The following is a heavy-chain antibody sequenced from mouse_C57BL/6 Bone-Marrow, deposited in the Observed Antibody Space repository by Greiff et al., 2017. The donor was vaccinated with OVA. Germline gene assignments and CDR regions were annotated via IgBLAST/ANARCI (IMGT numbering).Heavy chain of an antibody. CDR1: GFSLTSYG. CDR2: IWSGGST. J-gene: IGHJ1*03. CDR3: ARNEGVYYGSSYWYFDV. D-gene: IGHD1-1*01. Sequence: QVQLQQSGPGLVQRSQSLSITCTVSGFSLTSYGVHWVRQSPGKGLEWLGVIWSGGSTDYNAAFISRLSISKDNSKSQVFFKMNSLQADDTAIYYCARNEGVYYGSSYWYFDVWGTGTTVTVSS. V-gene: IGHV2-2*01.